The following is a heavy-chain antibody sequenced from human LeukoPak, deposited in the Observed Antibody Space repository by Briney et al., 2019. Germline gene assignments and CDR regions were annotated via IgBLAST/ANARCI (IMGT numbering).Heavy chain of an antibody. V-gene: IGHV3-7*03. CDR3: ARRAGAYSHPYDY. CDR2: IKEDGSAK. Sequence: GGSLRLSCAASGFTFSNYWMSWVRQAPGKGLEWVANIKEDGSAKYYVDSVKGRFTISRDNAKNSVYLQMNSLRAEDTAVYYCARRAGAYSHPYDYWGQGTLVTVSS. CDR1: GFTFSNYW. J-gene: IGHJ4*02. D-gene: IGHD4/OR15-4a*01.